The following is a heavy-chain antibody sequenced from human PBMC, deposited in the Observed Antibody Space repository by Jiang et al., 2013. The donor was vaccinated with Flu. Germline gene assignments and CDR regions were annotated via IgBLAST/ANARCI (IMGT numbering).Heavy chain of an antibody. CDR3: ARDVNHSRDYSPRWY. D-gene: IGHD3-22*01. V-gene: IGHV3-30-3*01. J-gene: IGHJ4*02. Sequence: RSLRLSCAASGFTVSTNVMHWVRQGPGKGLEWVAVISDDGNSKYYADSVKGRFTISRDNSKNMLYLQMNSLTAEDTAVYYCARDVNHSRDYSPRWYWGQGTLVTVSS. CDR1: GFTVSTNV. CDR2: ISDDGNSK.